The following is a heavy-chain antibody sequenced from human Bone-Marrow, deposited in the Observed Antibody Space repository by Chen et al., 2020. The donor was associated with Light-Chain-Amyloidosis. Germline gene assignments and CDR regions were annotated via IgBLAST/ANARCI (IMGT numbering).Heavy chain of an antibody. CDR1: GYNFLTYW. J-gene: IGHJ4*02. V-gene: IGHV5-51*03. Sequence: EVQLVQSGAEVKKPGESLKISCQGSGYNFLTYWIGWVRQMPGKGLEWMGIVGPADSDTKYRPPFQGQVTISADKSTSTAYLQWSSLKASDTAIYYCVGRSGYGNSWIDHLGQGTQVTVSS. CDR2: VGPADSDT. D-gene: IGHD6-13*01. CDR3: VGRSGYGNSWIDH.